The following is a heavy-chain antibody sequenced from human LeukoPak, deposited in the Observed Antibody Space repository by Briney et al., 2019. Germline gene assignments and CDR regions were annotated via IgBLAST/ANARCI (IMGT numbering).Heavy chain of an antibody. Sequence: PSETLSLTCTVSGGSISSYYWSWIRQPPGKGLEWIGYIYYGGSTNYNPSLKSRVTISVDTSKNQFSLKLSSVTAADTAVYYCARGSPSSYGTPYYYGMDVWGQGTTVTVSS. D-gene: IGHD5-18*01. CDR1: GGSISSYY. V-gene: IGHV4-59*01. J-gene: IGHJ6*02. CDR3: ARGSPSSYGTPYYYGMDV. CDR2: IYYGGST.